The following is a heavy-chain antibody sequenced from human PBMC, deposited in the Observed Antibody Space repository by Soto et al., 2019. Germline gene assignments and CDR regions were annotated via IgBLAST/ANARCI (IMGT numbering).Heavy chain of an antibody. CDR2: INHSGST. CDR3: SNKVGVAARRIENYYYYFMDV. V-gene: IGHV4-34*01. Sequence: SETLSLTCAVYGGSFSGYYWSWIRQPPGKGLEWIGEINHSGSTNYNPSLKSRVTISVDTSKNLFSLKLSSVTAADTAVYYCSNKVGVAARRIENYYYYFMDVWGKGTTVTVSS. J-gene: IGHJ6*03. CDR1: GGSFSGYY. D-gene: IGHD6-6*01.